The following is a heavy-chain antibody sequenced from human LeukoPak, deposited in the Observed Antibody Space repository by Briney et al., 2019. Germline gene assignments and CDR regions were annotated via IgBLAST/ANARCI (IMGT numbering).Heavy chain of an antibody. CDR2: ISNDGRNK. J-gene: IGHJ4*02. CDR3: AKGRYFDWFIGY. CDR1: GFTFSNYG. D-gene: IGHD3-9*01. V-gene: IGHV3-30*18. Sequence: GRSLRLSCAASGFTFSNYGIHWVRQAPGKGLEWVAVISNDGRNKYYADSVTGRFTISRDNSKNTLHLQMNSLRTDDTAVYYCAKGRYFDWFIGYWGQGTLVTVSS.